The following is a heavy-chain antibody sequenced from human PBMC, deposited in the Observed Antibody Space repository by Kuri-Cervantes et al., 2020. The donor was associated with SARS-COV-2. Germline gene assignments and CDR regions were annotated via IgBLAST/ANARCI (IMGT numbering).Heavy chain of an antibody. Sequence: GESLKISCAASGFTFTDYYMSWIRLTPGKGLEWVSYITGSGSAMYYAESVKGRFTISRDNAKNSLYLQMNSLRAEDTAVYYCARVDFWSGLFDSWGQGTLVTVSS. CDR3: ARVDFWSGLFDS. CDR1: GFTFTDYY. J-gene: IGHJ4*02. V-gene: IGHV3-11*04. D-gene: IGHD3-3*01. CDR2: ITGSGSAM.